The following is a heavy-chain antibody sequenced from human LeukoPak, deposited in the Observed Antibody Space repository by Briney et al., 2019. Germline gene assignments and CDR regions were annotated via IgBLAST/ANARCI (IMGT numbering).Heavy chain of an antibody. J-gene: IGHJ5*02. D-gene: IGHD6-13*01. Sequence: GRSLRLSCAVSGFTFSSYGMFWVRQAPGKGLEWVAIIWYDGSNKYYADSVEGRFTISRDDSKNTVYLEMNSLRAEDTAVYYCARVAAGTYWFDPWGQGTLVTVSS. CDR2: IWYDGSNK. CDR1: GFTFSSYG. V-gene: IGHV3-33*01. CDR3: ARVAAGTYWFDP.